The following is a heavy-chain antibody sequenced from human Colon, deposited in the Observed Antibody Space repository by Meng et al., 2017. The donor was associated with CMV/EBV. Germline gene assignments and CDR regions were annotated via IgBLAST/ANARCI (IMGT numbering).Heavy chain of an antibody. CDR2: INPVTGDT. CDR1: GYTFNRYF. CDR3: ATFGGDFDY. V-gene: IGHV1-2*02. D-gene: IGHD3-3*01. J-gene: IGHJ4*02. Sequence: QVQLVQSGAEVKEPGASVKVSCKTSGYTFNRYFMHWVRQAPGQGLEWMGWINPVTGDTSYAQKFQVRVTMTRDTSISTAYMELSSLRSDDTAVYYCATFGGDFDYWGQGTLVTVSS.